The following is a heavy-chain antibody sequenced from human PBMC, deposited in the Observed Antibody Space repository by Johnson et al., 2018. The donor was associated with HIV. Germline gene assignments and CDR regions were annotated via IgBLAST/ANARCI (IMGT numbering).Heavy chain of an antibody. CDR3: ARGGAHDAFDI. D-gene: IGHD3-16*01. CDR2: ISGSGGST. J-gene: IGHJ3*02. CDR1: GFTVSSNE. Sequence: VQLVESGGGLVQPGRSLRLSCAASGFTVSSNEMSWVRQAPGKGLEWVSGISGSGGSTYYADSVKGRFTISRDNTRDTLYLRMNSRRGGDTAVYYCARGGAHDAFDIWGQGTMVTVSS. V-gene: IGHV3-23*04.